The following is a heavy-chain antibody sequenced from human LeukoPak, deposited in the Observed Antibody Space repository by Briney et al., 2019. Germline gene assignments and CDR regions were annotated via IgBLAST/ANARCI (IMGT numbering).Heavy chain of an antibody. Sequence: SETLSLTCAVYGGSFSGYYWSWICRPPGKGLEWIGEINHSGSTNYNPSLKSRVTISVDTSKNQFSLKLSSVTAADTAVYYCAFDTYYYDSSGYRWGQGILVTVSS. CDR3: AFDTYYYDSSGYR. V-gene: IGHV4-34*01. D-gene: IGHD3-22*01. CDR1: GGSFSGYY. CDR2: INHSGST. J-gene: IGHJ4*02.